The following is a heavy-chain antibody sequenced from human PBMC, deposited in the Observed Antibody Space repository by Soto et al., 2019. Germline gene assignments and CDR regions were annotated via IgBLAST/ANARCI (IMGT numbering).Heavy chain of an antibody. D-gene: IGHD3-16*01. J-gene: IGHJ3*02. Sequence: GGSLRLSCAASGFTFNSYSMNWVRQAPGKGLEWVAVIWYDGSNKYYADSVKGRFTISRDNSKNTLYLQMNSLRAEDTAVYYCARELGAAAFDIWGQGTMVTVSS. CDR2: IWYDGSNK. CDR1: GFTFNSYS. V-gene: IGHV3-33*08. CDR3: ARELGAAAFDI.